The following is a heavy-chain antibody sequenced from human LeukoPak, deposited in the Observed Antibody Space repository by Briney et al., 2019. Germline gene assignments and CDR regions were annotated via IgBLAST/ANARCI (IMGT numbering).Heavy chain of an antibody. CDR2: IYYSGNT. D-gene: IGHD3-22*01. CDR1: GVSISSSNSY. V-gene: IGHV4-39*01. J-gene: IGHJ4*02. CDR3: ARLVDYYDSSGYYYYYFDY. Sequence: SETLSLTCTVSGVSISSSNSYWGWIRQPPGKGLEWIGSIYYSGNTYYNASLKSQVSIAIDTSKNQFSLRLTSVTAADTAVYYCARLVDYYDSSGYYYYYFDYWGQGTLVTVSS.